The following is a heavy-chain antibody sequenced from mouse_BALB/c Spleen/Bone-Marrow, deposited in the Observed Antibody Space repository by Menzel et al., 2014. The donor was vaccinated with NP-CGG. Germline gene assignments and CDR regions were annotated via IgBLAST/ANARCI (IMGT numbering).Heavy chain of an antibody. D-gene: IGHD1-1*01. J-gene: IGHJ1*01. V-gene: IGHV7-3*02. CDR3: ASDRNYGTNWYFDV. CDR2: IRNKANGYTT. CDR1: GFTFTDYY. Sequence: EVMLVESGGGLVQPGDSLRLSCATSGFTFTDYYMSWVRQPPGKALEWLGFIRNKANGYTTEYSASVKGRFTISRDNSQSILYLQVNILRTEDSATYYCASDRNYGTNWYFDVWGAGATVTVSS.